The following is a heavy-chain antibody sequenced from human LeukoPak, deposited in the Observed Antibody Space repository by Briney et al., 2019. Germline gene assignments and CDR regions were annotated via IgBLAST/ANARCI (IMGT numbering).Heavy chain of an antibody. V-gene: IGHV4-4*07. CDR3: ARAIMTYYYDSSGYYYYYYMDV. J-gene: IGHJ6*03. CDR1: GGSISSYY. Sequence: PSETLSLTCTVSGGSISSYYWSWIRQPAGKGLEWIGRIYTSGSTNYNPSLKSRVTISVDKSKNQFSLKLSSVTAADTAVYYCARAIMTYYYDSSGYYYYYYMDVWGKGTTVTVSS. D-gene: IGHD3-22*01. CDR2: IYTSGST.